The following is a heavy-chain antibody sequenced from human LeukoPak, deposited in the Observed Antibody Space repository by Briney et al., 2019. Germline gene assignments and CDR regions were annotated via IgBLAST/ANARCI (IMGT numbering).Heavy chain of an antibody. J-gene: IGHJ3*02. CDR1: GFTFSSYW. CDR2: IKQDGSEK. V-gene: IGHV3-7*01. CDR3: ASWSGYPKGAFDI. D-gene: IGHD3-3*01. Sequence: GGSLRLSCVASGFTFSSYWMSWVRQAPRKGLEWVANIKQDGSEKYYVDSVKGRFTISRDNAKNSLYLQMNSLRAEDTAVYYCASWSGYPKGAFDIWGQGTMVTVSS.